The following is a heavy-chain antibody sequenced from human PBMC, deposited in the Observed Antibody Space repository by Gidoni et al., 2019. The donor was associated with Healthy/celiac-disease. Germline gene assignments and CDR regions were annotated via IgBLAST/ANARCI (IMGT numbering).Heavy chain of an antibody. CDR3: ATYPSITMVRGTNYYYYGMDV. Sequence: QVQLVQSGAEVKKPGASVKVSCKVSGYTLTELSMHWVRQAPGKGLEWMGGFDPEDGETIYAQKFQGRVTMTEDTSTDTAYMELSSLRSEDTAVYYCATYPSITMVRGTNYYYYGMDVWGQGTTVTVSS. J-gene: IGHJ6*02. V-gene: IGHV1-24*01. CDR1: GYTLTELS. D-gene: IGHD3-10*01. CDR2: FDPEDGET.